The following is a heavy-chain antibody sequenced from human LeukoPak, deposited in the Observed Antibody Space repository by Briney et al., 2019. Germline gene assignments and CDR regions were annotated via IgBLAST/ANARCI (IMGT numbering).Heavy chain of an antibody. D-gene: IGHD3-10*01. CDR3: ARAPMVRGVIISQLYYYYGMDV. CDR1: GFTFSSYP. Sequence: GGSLRLSCAASGFTFSSYPMHWVRQAPGKGLEWVAVISYDGSEKHYADPVKGRFTISRDNSKNTLYLQMNSLRAEDTAVYYCARAPMVRGVIISQLYYYYGMDVWGQGTTVTVSS. V-gene: IGHV3-30-3*01. CDR2: ISYDGSEK. J-gene: IGHJ6*02.